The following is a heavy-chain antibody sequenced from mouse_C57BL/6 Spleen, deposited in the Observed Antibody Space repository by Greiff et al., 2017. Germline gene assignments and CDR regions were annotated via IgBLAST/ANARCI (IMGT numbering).Heavy chain of an antibody. CDR3: ARETAQAPYYAMGY. CDR1: GYTFTSYW. Sequence: QVQLQQSGAELVMPGASVKLSCKASGYTFTSYWMHWVKQRPGQGLEWIGEIDPSDSYTNYNQKFKGKSTLTVDKSSSTAYMQLSSLTSEDSAVYYCARETAQAPYYAMGYWGQGTSVTVSS. J-gene: IGHJ4*01. D-gene: IGHD3-2*02. CDR2: IDPSDSYT. V-gene: IGHV1-69*01.